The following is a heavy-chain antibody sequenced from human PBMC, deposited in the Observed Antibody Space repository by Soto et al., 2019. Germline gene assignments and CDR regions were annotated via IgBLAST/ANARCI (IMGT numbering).Heavy chain of an antibody. CDR3: ARQEFQHYDSSDYYVYCDH. V-gene: IGHV5-51*01. CDR2: IYPGDSDT. Sequence: GESLTISCKASGYTFTTDWIAWVRQMPGKGLEWMGAIYPGDSDTRYSPSFPGQVTISADKSISTAYLQWSSLKASDTAMYYCARQEFQHYDSSDYYVYCDHWGQGTLVTVSS. CDR1: GYTFTTDW. D-gene: IGHD3-22*01. J-gene: IGHJ4*02.